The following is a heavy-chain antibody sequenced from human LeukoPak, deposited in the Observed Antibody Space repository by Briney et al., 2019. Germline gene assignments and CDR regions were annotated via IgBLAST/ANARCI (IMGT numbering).Heavy chain of an antibody. J-gene: IGHJ6*03. Sequence: SVKVSCKPSGYTFTSYDINWVRQATGQGLEWMGWMNPNSGNTGYAQKFQGRVTMTRNTSISTAHMELSSLRSEDTAVYYCARRIGAVAGTSYYYYYMDVWGKGTTVTIS. V-gene: IGHV1-8*01. D-gene: IGHD6-19*01. CDR2: MNPNSGNT. CDR1: GYTFTSYD. CDR3: ARRIGAVAGTSYYYYYMDV.